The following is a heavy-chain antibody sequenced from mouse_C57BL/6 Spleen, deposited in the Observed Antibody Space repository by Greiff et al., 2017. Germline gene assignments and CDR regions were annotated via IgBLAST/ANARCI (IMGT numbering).Heavy chain of an antibody. CDR1: GYSITSVYY. V-gene: IGHV3-6*01. CDR3: ARDDYVLFDY. D-gene: IGHD2-4*01. J-gene: IGHJ2*01. CDR2: ISYDGSN. Sequence: EVKLLESGPGLVKPSQSLSLTCSVTGYSITSVYYWNWIRQFPGNKLEWMGYISYDGSNNYNPSLKNRISITRDTSKNQFFLKLNSVTTEDTATYYCARDDYVLFDYWGQGTTLTVSS.